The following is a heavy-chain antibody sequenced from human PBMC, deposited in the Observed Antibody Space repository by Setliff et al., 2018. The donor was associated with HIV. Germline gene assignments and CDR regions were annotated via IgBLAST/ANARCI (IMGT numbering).Heavy chain of an antibody. CDR3: AKTPSSGWYSLYLDY. D-gene: IGHD6-19*01. Sequence: GSLRLSCAASGFTFRSFGMHWVRQTPGKGLEWVALIHFDGTNKYYADSVKGRFTISRDNSKNTLYLQMNSLRAEDTAVYYCAKTPSSGWYSLYLDYWGQGTLVTVSS. J-gene: IGHJ4*02. V-gene: IGHV3-30*02. CDR2: IHFDGTNK. CDR1: GFTFRSFG.